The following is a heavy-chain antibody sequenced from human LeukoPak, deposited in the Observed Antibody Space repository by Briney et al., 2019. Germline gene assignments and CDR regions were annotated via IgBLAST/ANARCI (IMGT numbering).Heavy chain of an antibody. D-gene: IGHD3-22*01. CDR2: ISGSGGST. CDR3: ARGSYYDSSGPDY. V-gene: IGHV3-23*01. J-gene: IGHJ4*02. CDR1: GFTFSSYA. Sequence: GGSLRLSCAASGFTFSSYAMSWVCQAPGKGLEWVSAISGSGGSTYYADSVKGRFTISRDNSKNTLYLQMNSLRAEDTAVYYCARGSYYDSSGPDYWGQGTLVTVSS.